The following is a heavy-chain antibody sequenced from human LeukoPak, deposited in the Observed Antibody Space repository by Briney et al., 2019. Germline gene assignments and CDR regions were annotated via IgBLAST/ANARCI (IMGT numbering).Heavy chain of an antibody. D-gene: IGHD1-26*01. CDR3: ARTRGTSLRPDAFDI. Sequence: GGSLRLSCAASGFTFNNYNMNWVRQAPGTGLEWVSSISSSSNYIYYADSVKDRFTISRDSAKNSLYLQMNSLRAEDTAVYYCARTRGTSLRPDAFDIWGQGTMVTVSS. CDR1: GFTFNNYN. J-gene: IGHJ3*02. V-gene: IGHV3-21*01. CDR2: ISSSSNYI.